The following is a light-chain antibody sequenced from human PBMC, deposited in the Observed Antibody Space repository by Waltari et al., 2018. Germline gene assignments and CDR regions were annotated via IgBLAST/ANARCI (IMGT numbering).Light chain of an antibody. CDR1: QSLTKRY. CDR3: QQYGSSVLYT. CDR2: GAS. V-gene: IGKV3-20*01. J-gene: IGKJ2*01. Sequence: VLTQSPGTLSLSPGERATLSCRASQSLTKRYLAWYQQKPGQAPRLLIYGASGRAAGVPDRFSGSGSGTDFTFTISRLEREDFAVYYCQQYGSSVLYTFGQGTKLEIK.